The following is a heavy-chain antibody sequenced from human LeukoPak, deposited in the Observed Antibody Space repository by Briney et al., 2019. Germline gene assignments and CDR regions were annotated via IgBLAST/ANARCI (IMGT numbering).Heavy chain of an antibody. D-gene: IGHD3-22*01. Sequence: PGGSLRLSCAASGFTFSSYSMNWVRQAPGKGLEWVSYISSSSSTIYYADSVKGRFTISRDDAKDSLYLQMNSLRAEDTAVYYCARGGPLYYYDSSGSSNAESFQHWGQGTLVTVSS. CDR3: ARGGPLYYYDSSGSSNAESFQH. V-gene: IGHV3-48*04. CDR1: GFTFSSYS. CDR2: ISSSSSTI. J-gene: IGHJ1*01.